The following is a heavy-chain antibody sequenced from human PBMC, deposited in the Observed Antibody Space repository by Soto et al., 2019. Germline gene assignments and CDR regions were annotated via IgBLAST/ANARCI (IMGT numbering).Heavy chain of an antibody. CDR2: IRAYNGNT. Sequence: QVQLVQSGAEVKKPGASVKVSCKASGYTFASYGISWVRQAPGQGLEWMGWIRAYNGNTNYAQNLQGRVTMTTDTSTSTADMELRSLRSDDTAVYYCARSSGYSSCFDYWGQGTLVTVSS. CDR3: ARSSGYSSCFDY. V-gene: IGHV1-18*01. D-gene: IGHD5-18*01. CDR1: GYTFASYG. J-gene: IGHJ4*02.